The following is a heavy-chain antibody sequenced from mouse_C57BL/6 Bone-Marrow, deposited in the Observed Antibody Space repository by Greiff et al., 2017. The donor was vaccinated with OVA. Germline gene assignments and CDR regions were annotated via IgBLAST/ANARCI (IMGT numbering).Heavy chain of an antibody. D-gene: IGHD1-1*01. CDR2: INPSTGGT. J-gene: IGHJ2*01. V-gene: IGHV1-42*01. CDR1: GYSFTGYY. CDR3: ASLYYYGSPH. Sequence: VQLQQSGPELVKPGASVKISCKASGYSFTGYYMNWVKQSPEKSLEWIGEINPSTGGTTYNQKFKAKATLTVDKSSSTAYMQLSSLTSEDSAVYYCASLYYYGSPHWGQGTTLTVSS.